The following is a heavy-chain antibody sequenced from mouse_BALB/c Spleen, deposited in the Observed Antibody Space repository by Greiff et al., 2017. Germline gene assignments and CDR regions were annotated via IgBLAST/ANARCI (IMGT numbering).Heavy chain of an antibody. V-gene: IGHV3-2*02. CDR3: ARDPYYDGSSTRYFDV. D-gene: IGHD1-1*01. CDR2: ISYSGST. CDR1: GYSITSDYA. Sequence: EVQLQQSGPGLVKPSQSLSLTCTVTGYSITSDYAWNWIRQFPGNKLEWMGYISYSGSTSYNPSLKSRISITRDTSKNQFFLQLNSVTTEDTATYYCARDPYYDGSSTRYFDVWGAGTTVTVSS. J-gene: IGHJ1*01.